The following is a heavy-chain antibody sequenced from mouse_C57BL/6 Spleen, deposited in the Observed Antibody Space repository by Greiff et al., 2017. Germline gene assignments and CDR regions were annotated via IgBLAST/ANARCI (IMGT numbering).Heavy chain of an antibody. D-gene: IGHD1-1*01. V-gene: IGHV5-17*01. Sequence: EVKLMVSGGGLVKPGGSLKLSCAASGFTFSDYGMHWVRQAPEKGLEWVAYISSGSSTIYYADTVKGRFTISRDNAKNTLFLQMTSLRSEDTAMYYCARPGYGSSYGAMNYWGQGTSVTVSS. J-gene: IGHJ4*01. CDR1: GFTFSDYG. CDR3: ARPGYGSSYGAMNY. CDR2: ISSGSSTI.